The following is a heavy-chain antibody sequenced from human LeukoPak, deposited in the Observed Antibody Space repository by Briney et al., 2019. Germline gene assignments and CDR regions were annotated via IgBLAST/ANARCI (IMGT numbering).Heavy chain of an antibody. V-gene: IGHV3-15*01. CDR3: AVAAATYYFDY. CDR1: GFTFSNAW. D-gene: IGHD6-13*01. Sequence: SGGSLRLSCAASGFTFSNAWMSWVRQAPGKGLEWVGRIKSKTDGGTTDYAAPVKGRFTISRDDSKNTLYLQMNSLKTEDTAVYYCAVAAATYYFDYWGQGTLVTVSS. CDR2: IKSKTDGGTT. J-gene: IGHJ4*02.